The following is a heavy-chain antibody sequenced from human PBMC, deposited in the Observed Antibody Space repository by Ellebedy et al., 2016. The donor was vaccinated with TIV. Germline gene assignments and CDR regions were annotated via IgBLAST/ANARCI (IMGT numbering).Heavy chain of an antibody. CDR3: ARGFSSSSGGVFDY. Sequence: ASVKVSCXASGHTFTGYPIHWVRQAPGQGLEWMGWVNPNSGGTNFAQKFQGRVTMTTDTSISTSYMQVSRMTSDDTAVFYGARGFSSSSGGVFDYWGQGSLVTVSS. D-gene: IGHD6-6*01. CDR1: GHTFTGYP. V-gene: IGHV1-2*02. J-gene: IGHJ4*02. CDR2: VNPNSGGT.